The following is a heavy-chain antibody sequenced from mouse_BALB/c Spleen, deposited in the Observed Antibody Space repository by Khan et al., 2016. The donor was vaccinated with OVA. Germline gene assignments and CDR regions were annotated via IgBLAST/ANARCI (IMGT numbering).Heavy chain of an antibody. CDR2: ISYSAST. J-gene: IGHJ2*01. V-gene: IGHV3-2*02. Sequence: VQLKESGPGLVKPSQSLSLTCTVTGFSITSGYGWNWLRQFPGNKLEWMGYISYSASTNYNPFLTSRIFINRDTSKNQFFLQLNSVTTEDTATYYCARTTRMRYGGQGTTLTVSS. CDR1: GFSITSGYG. D-gene: IGHD2-12*01. CDR3: ARTTRMRY.